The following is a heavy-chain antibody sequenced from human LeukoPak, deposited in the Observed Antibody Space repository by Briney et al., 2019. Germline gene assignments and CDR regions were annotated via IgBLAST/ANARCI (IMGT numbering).Heavy chain of an antibody. V-gene: IGHV3-23*01. CDR3: AKDSATGTDGWFDP. J-gene: IGHJ5*02. CDR1: GFTFSSYA. CDR2: ISTSGGNT. D-gene: IGHD1-1*01. Sequence: PGGTLRLSCAASGFTFSSYAMSWVRQAPGKGLEWVSGISTSGGNTDYADSVKGRFTISRDNSKKTLYLEMNSLRAEDTAVYYCAKDSATGTDGWFDPWGQGTLVTVSS.